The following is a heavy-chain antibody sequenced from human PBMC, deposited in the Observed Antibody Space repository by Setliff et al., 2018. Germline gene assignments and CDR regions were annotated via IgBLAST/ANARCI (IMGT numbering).Heavy chain of an antibody. V-gene: IGHV1-69*05. CDR2: IIPIFGTA. D-gene: IGHD2-21*01. CDR1: GGTFSSYA. J-gene: IGHJ4*02. Sequence: GASVKVSCKASGGTFSSYAISWVRQAPGQGLEWMGGIIPIFGTARYAQEFQDRVTFTRDTFAETAYMELRSLTSDDMAVYYCARGYCDGIGCPAPLYYFDSWGQGTLVTVSS. CDR3: ARGYCDGIGCPAPLYYFDS.